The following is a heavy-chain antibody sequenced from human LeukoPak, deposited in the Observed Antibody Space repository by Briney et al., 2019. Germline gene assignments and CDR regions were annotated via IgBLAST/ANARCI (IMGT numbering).Heavy chain of an antibody. Sequence: GGSLRLSCAASGFTFSSYAMSWVRQAPGKGLEWVSTISGSGGSTDYADSVKGRFTISRDNSKNTLYLQMDSLGAEDTAEYYCATMGYDFWSGYWPDYWGQGTPVTVSS. J-gene: IGHJ4*02. V-gene: IGHV3-23*01. CDR3: ATMGYDFWSGYWPDY. CDR2: ISGSGGST. D-gene: IGHD3-3*01. CDR1: GFTFSSYA.